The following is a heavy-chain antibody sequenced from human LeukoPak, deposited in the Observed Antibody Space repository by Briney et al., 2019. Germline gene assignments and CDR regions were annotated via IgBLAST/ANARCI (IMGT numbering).Heavy chain of an antibody. CDR3: TTTMSSEPYY. Sequence: GGSLRLSCAASGLTFSSHRMHWVRQVPGKGLVWVSRISSDGSSTSYADSVKGRFTISRDNGKNTLYLQMNSLRAEDTAVYYCTTTMSSEPYYWGQGTLVTVSS. V-gene: IGHV3-74*01. D-gene: IGHD3-22*01. J-gene: IGHJ4*02. CDR2: ISSDGSST. CDR1: GLTFSSHR.